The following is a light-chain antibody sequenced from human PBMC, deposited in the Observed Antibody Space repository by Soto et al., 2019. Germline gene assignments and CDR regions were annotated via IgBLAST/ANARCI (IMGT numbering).Light chain of an antibody. V-gene: IGLV2-14*01. CDR3: VSYTSTSTPFV. CDR1: SSDIGGYKY. J-gene: IGLJ1*01. CDR2: EVS. Sequence: QSALTQPASVAGSPGQSITISCTGTSSDIGGYKYVSWYQQQPGKAPKLMIYEVSNRPSVVSSRFSGSTSGKTASLTISGLQAEDEADYSFVSYTSTSTPFVFGTGTKLTVL.